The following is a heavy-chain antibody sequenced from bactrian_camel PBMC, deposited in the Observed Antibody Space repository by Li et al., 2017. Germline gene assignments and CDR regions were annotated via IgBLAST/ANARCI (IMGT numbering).Heavy chain of an antibody. J-gene: IGHJ6*01. CDR3: AARGPYCYTKLSVRDFTY. Sequence: HVQLVESGGGLVQPGGSLKLSCAISGYTSSSYCMGWVRQRPGQEREAVAMILGDGKSSVVDSMKGRFTISKDNALNTLYLQTNSLKPEDTAMYYCAARGPYCYTKLSVRDFTYWGQGTQVTVS. D-gene: IGHD2*01. CDR2: MILGDGKS. V-gene: IGHV3S26*01. CDR1: GYTSSSYC.